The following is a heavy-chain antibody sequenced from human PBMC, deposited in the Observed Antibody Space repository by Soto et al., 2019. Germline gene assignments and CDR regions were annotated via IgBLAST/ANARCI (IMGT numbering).Heavy chain of an antibody. Sequence: GGSLRLSCAASGFTFSSYAMSWVRQAPGKGLEWVSAISGSGGSTYYADSVKGRFTISRDNSKNTLYLQMNSLRAEDTAVYYCAKVAGGVDYGERWEAFDIWGQGTMVTVSS. D-gene: IGHD4-17*01. CDR3: AKVAGGVDYGERWEAFDI. CDR1: GFTFSSYA. J-gene: IGHJ3*02. V-gene: IGHV3-23*01. CDR2: ISGSGGST.